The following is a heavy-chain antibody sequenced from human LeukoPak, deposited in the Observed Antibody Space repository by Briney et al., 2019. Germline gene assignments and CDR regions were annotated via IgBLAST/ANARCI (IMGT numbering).Heavy chain of an antibody. CDR1: AGSISSYY. Sequence: SQTLSLTCSVSAGSISSYYWSWIRQPPGKGLEWIGYLYYSGSTNSNPSLKSRVTMSVDTSKNQFSLKLRSVTAADTAVYYCARGGSGISNAFDIWGQGTMVTVSS. D-gene: IGHD3-10*01. V-gene: IGHV4-59*01. CDR3: ARGGSGISNAFDI. CDR2: LYYSGST. J-gene: IGHJ3*02.